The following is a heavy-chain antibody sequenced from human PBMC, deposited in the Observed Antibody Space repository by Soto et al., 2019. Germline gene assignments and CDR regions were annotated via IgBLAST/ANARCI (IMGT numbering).Heavy chain of an antibody. Sequence: PGGCLRLACAACGFTFSSYWMSWVRQAPGKGLEWVANIKQDGSEKYYVDSVKGRFTISRDNAKNSLYLQMNSLRAEDTAVYYCARPRDGYSGVGAFDIWGQGTMVTVSS. V-gene: IGHV3-7*01. CDR2: IKQDGSEK. D-gene: IGHD4-4*01. CDR1: GFTFSSYW. J-gene: IGHJ3*02. CDR3: ARPRDGYSGVGAFDI.